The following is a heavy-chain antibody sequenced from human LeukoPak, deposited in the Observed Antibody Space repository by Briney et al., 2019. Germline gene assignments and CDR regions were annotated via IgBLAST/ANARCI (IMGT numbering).Heavy chain of an antibody. CDR3: ARPIWDEGWFDP. CDR2: IRQDGSET. D-gene: IGHD1-26*01. Sequence: SGGSLRLSCTASGFTFSTQWMSWVRQALGKGLEWVANIRQDGSETQYVDSMKGRFTISRDNAKNSLYLQMNSLRAEDTAVYYCARPIWDEGWFDPWGQGTLVTVSS. J-gene: IGHJ5*02. CDR1: GFTFSTQW. V-gene: IGHV3-7*03.